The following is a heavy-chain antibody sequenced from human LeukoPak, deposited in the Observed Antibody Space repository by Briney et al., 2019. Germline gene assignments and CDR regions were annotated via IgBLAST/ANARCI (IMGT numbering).Heavy chain of an antibody. D-gene: IGHD3-9*01. CDR3: ARHRYDILTGHLSVPTPYGMDV. CDR2: IYYSGST. J-gene: IGHJ6*02. CDR1: GGSISSYY. V-gene: IGHV4-59*08. Sequence: SETLSLTCTVSGGSISSYYWSWIRQPPGKGLEWIGYIYYSGSTNYNPSLKSRVTISVDTSKNQFSLKLSSVTAADTAVYYCARHRYDILTGHLSVPTPYGMDVWGQGTTVTVSS.